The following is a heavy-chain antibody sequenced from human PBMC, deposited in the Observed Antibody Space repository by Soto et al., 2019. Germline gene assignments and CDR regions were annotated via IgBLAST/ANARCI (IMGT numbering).Heavy chain of an antibody. Sequence: EVQLVESGGGLVQPGGSLRLSCAASGFTVSSNYMSWVRQAPGKGLEWVSVIYSGGSTYYADSVKGRFTISRDNSKNTLYLQMNSLRAEDTAVYYCARWSSTNHYYYYMDVWGKGTTVTVSS. CDR1: GFTVSSNY. CDR2: IYSGGST. D-gene: IGHD6-13*01. V-gene: IGHV3-66*01. CDR3: ARWSSTNHYYYYMDV. J-gene: IGHJ6*03.